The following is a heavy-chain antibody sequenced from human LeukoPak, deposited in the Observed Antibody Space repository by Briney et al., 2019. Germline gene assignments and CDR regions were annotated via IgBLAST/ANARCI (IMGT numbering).Heavy chain of an antibody. CDR2: IYYSGST. CDR3: ARDIWVVTPGAFDI. D-gene: IGHD4-23*01. Sequence: SETLSLTCAVYGGSFSGYYWGWIRQPPGKGLEWIGSIYYSGSTYYNPSLKSRVTISVDTSKNQFSLKLSSVTAADTAVYYCARDIWVVTPGAFDIWGQGTMVTVSS. CDR1: GGSFSGYY. J-gene: IGHJ3*02. V-gene: IGHV4-34*01.